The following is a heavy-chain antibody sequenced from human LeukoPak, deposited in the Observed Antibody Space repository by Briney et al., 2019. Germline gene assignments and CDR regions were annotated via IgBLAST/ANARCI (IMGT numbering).Heavy chain of an antibody. CDR2: IIPILGIA. J-gene: IGHJ6*02. CDR3: AREVGEIYYYYYGMDV. D-gene: IGHD1-26*01. Sequence: GASVKVSCKASGGPFSSYAISWVRQAPGQGLEWMGRIIPILGIANYAQKFQGRVTITADKSTSTAYMELSSLRSEDTAVYYCAREVGEIYYYYYGMDVWGQGTTVTVSS. V-gene: IGHV1-69*04. CDR1: GGPFSSYA.